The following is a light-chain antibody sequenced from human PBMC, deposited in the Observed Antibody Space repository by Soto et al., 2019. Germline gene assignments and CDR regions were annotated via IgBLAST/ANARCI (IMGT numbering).Light chain of an antibody. J-gene: IGKJ4*01. CDR1: QSVSSF. CDR2: DAA. Sequence: EIVLTQSPATLSLSPGERATLSCRASQSVSSFLAWYQQKPGQAPRLLIYDAANRATGIPARFTGSGSGTDFTLTISILGPEDFAVYYCQQRSNLPLTFGGGTKLEIK. V-gene: IGKV3-11*01. CDR3: QQRSNLPLT.